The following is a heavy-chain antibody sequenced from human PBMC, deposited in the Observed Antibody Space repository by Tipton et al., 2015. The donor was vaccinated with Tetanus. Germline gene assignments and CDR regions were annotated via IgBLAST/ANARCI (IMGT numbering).Heavy chain of an antibody. J-gene: IGHJ3*01. CDR1: GFKFEGFA. V-gene: IGHV3-20*04. CDR2: INWNGVNT. Sequence: SLRLSCSASGFKFEGFAMFWVRQAPGKGLEWVSRINWNGVNTAYGDSVRGRFTISRDNAKNSLYLQMNSLRSEDTGIYYCARLVSNAFDVWGQGTVVTVSS. CDR3: ARLVSNAFDV. D-gene: IGHD2-8*02.